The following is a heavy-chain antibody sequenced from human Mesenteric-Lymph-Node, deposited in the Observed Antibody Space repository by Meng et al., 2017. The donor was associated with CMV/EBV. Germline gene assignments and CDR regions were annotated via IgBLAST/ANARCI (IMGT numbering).Heavy chain of an antibody. D-gene: IGHD3-3*01. CDR3: ARDFSGLEHYHFWSGYLNWFAP. CDR2: INPSDGST. Sequence: YYMHWVRQAPGQGLERMGIINPSDGSTRNAQKFQGRVTMSRDTSTGTVYMELTSLRSEDTAMYYCARDFSGLEHYHFWSGYLNWFAPWGQGTLVTVSS. J-gene: IGHJ5*02. CDR1: YY. V-gene: IGHV1-46*01.